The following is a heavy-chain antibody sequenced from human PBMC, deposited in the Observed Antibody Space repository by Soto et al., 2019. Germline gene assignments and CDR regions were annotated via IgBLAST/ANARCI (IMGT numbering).Heavy chain of an antibody. CDR1: GFTFSTYS. J-gene: IGHJ4*02. Sequence: EVQLVESGGGLVKPGGSLRLSCAVSGFTFSTYSLNWVRQAPGKGLEWVSYIDSGSYYMYYADSLKGRFTISRDNAKNSLYLEMNSLRAEDTAVYYCARVWRERGFDSWGQGILVTVSS. CDR2: IDSGSYYM. D-gene: IGHD1-26*01. V-gene: IGHV3-21*01. CDR3: ARVWRERGFDS.